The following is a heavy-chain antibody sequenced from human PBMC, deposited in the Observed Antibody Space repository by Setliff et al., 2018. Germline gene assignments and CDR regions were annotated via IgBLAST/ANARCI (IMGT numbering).Heavy chain of an antibody. CDR2: IVPNSRTI. CDR3: GRTQVVPASTYSIDY. D-gene: IGHD2-2*01. CDR1: GFTFSSYW. J-gene: IGHJ4*02. Sequence: GGSLRLSCAASGFTFSSYWMYWVRQAPGKGLEWVSHIVPNSRTIYYADSVKGRFTISRDNAKNSLYLQMNSLRAEDTAVYYCGRTQVVPASTYSIDYWGQGTLVTVSS. V-gene: IGHV3-48*01.